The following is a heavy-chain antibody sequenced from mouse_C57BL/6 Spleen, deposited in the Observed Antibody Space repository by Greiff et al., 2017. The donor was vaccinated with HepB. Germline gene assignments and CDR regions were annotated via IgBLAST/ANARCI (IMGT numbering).Heavy chain of an antibody. CDR3: ARVHYSYGISGGYFDS. Sequence: EVMLVESEGGLVQPGSSMKLSCTASGFTFSDYYMAWVRQVPEKGLEWVANINYDGSSTYYLDSLKSRFIISRDNAKNILYLQMSSLKSEDTATYYCARVHYSYGISGGYFDSWAKAPLSQSPQ. CDR1: GFTFSDYY. J-gene: IGHJ2*01. V-gene: IGHV5-16*01. CDR2: INYDGSST. D-gene: IGHD1-1*01.